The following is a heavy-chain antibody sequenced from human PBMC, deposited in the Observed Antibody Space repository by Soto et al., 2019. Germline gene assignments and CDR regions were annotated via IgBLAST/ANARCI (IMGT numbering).Heavy chain of an antibody. Sequence: QLQLQESGPGLVKPSETLSLTCTVSGGSISSCSYYWGWIRQPPEKGLEWIGSIYYSGSTYYNPSLTSRVTISVDTSKNQFSLRLSSVTAADTAVYYCARRGSGSYSDYWGQGTLVTVSS. V-gene: IGHV4-39*01. CDR2: IYYSGST. D-gene: IGHD3-10*01. CDR1: GGSISSCSYY. J-gene: IGHJ4*02. CDR3: ARRGSGSYSDY.